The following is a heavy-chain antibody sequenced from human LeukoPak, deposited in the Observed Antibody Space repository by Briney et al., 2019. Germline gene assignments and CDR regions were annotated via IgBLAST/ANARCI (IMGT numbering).Heavy chain of an antibody. Sequence: PGGSLRLSCAASGFTFSSYEMNWVRKDPGKGLEWVSYISSGGSTIYYADSVKGRFTISRDNAKSSLYLQMNSLRVEDTAVYYCARRKADDYWGQGTLVTVSS. CDR1: GFTFSSYE. CDR2: ISSGGSTI. V-gene: IGHV3-48*03. CDR3: ARRKADDY. D-gene: IGHD2-15*01. J-gene: IGHJ4*02.